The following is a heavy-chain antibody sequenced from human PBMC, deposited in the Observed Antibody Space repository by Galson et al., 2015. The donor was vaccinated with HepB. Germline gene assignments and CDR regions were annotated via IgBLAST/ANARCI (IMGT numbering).Heavy chain of an antibody. Sequence: QSGAEVKKPGESLKISCKGSAYNFANYWIGWVRQMPGKGLEWMGIIFPDDSDTRCSPSFRGQVTISADKSINTAYLQWSRLKAPDTATYYCASSLATTLYFDYWGQGTLVTVSS. CDR2: IFPDDSDT. J-gene: IGHJ4*02. V-gene: IGHV5-51*01. D-gene: IGHD1-1*01. CDR3: ASSLATTLYFDY. CDR1: AYNFANYW.